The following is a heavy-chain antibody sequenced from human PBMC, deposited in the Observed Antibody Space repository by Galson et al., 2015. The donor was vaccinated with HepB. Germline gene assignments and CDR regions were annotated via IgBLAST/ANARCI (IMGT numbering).Heavy chain of an antibody. CDR1: GFTFSSYS. J-gene: IGHJ6*03. CDR3: ATGWGKSIAAPWPYYYYMDV. D-gene: IGHD6-13*01. Sequence: SLRLSCAASGFTFSSYSMNWVRQAPGKGLEWVSSISSSSSYIYYADSVKGRFTVSRDNAKNSLYLQMNSLRAEDTAVYYCATGWGKSIAAPWPYYYYMDVWGKGTTVTVSS. V-gene: IGHV3-21*01. CDR2: ISSSSSYI.